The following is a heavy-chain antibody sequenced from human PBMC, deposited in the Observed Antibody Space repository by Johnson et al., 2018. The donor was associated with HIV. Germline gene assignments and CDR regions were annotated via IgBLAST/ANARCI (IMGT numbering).Heavy chain of an antibody. CDR3: ARSNAFDI. Sequence: VQLVESGGRVVRRGGSLRLSCAASGFTVSSNYMSWVRQAPGKGLEWVAGIKYDGSGKFCVDSVKGRFTISRDNAKDSLFLQMNSLRAEDTAVYYCARSNAFDIWGQGTMVTVSS. J-gene: IGHJ3*02. CDR2: IKYDGSGK. CDR1: GFTVSSNY. V-gene: IGHV3-7*01.